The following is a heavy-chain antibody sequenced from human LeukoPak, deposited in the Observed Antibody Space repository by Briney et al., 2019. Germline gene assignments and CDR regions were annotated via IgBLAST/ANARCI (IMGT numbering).Heavy chain of an antibody. CDR2: ISGYNGNT. CDR1: GFTFTSYG. J-gene: IGHJ4*02. V-gene: IGHV1-18*01. CDR3: AKDRSSSAREV. D-gene: IGHD6-13*01. Sequence: ASVKVSCKTSGFTFTSYGISWVRQAPGQGLEWVGWISGYNGNTNYAQKFRGRLTMTTDTSTTTAYMELRSLRSDDTAVYYCAKDRSSSAREVWGQGTLVTVSS.